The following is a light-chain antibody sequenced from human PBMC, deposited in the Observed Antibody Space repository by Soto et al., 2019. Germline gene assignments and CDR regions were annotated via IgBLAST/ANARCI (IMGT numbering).Light chain of an antibody. J-gene: IGKJ2*01. Sequence: EIVLTQSPATPSLSPGERATLSCRASQSVSSYLAWYQQKPGQAPRLLIYDASNRATGIPARFSGSGSGTDFTLTISSLEPEDFAVYYCQQRRNWPRYTFGQGTKLEIK. CDR1: QSVSSY. CDR2: DAS. V-gene: IGKV3-11*01. CDR3: QQRRNWPRYT.